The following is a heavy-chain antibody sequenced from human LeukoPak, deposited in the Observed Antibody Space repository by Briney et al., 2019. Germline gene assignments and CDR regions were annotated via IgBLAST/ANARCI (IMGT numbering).Heavy chain of an antibody. Sequence: PGGSLRLSCATSGFTLSYYCMHWVRQAPGKGLEWVAHIWYDGSDKYYMDSVRGRFTISRDTSRSTVYLQMNRLRAEDTAVYYCARDLLALPHKYFDSWGPGTLVTVSS. J-gene: IGHJ4*02. CDR3: ARDLLALPHKYFDS. CDR2: IWYDGSDK. V-gene: IGHV3-30*02. CDR1: GFTLSYYC.